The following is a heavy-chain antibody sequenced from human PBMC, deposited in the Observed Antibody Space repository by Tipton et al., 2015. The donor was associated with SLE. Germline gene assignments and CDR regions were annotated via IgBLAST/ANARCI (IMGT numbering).Heavy chain of an antibody. Sequence: TLSLTCAVSGYSISSGYYWGWIRQPPGKGLEWIGEINHSGSTNYNPSLKSRVTISVDTSKNQFSLKLSSVTAAVTAVYYRARVEYSSSFNWFDPWGQGTLLTVSS. D-gene: IGHD6-6*01. CDR3: ARVEYSSSFNWFDP. CDR2: INHSGST. J-gene: IGHJ5*02. CDR1: GYSISSGYY. V-gene: IGHV4-38-2*01.